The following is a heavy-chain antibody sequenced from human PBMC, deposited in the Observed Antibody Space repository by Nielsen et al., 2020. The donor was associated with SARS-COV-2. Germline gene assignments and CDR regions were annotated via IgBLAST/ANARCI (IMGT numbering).Heavy chain of an antibody. D-gene: IGHD3-9*01. CDR2: MNPNSGNT. CDR1: GYTFTSYD. V-gene: IGHV1-8*01. CDR3: ARCVFDRLLCFDP. Sequence: ASVKVSCKASGYTFTSYDINWVRQATGQGLEWMGWMNPNSGNTGYAQKFQGRVTMTRNTSISTAYMELSSLRSEDTAVYYCARCVFDRLLCFDPWGQGTLVTVSS. J-gene: IGHJ5*02.